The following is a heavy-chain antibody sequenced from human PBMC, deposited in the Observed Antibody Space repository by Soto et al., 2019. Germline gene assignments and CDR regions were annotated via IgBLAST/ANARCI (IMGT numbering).Heavy chain of an antibody. CDR2: INAGNGNT. V-gene: IGHV1-3*01. D-gene: IGHD6-13*01. Sequence: GASVKVSCKASGYTFTSYAMHWVRQAPGQRLEWMGWINAGNGNTNYSQKFQGRVTMTRDTSTSTAYMELRSLRSDDTAVYYCARDVRLYSSSWNGLDAFDIWGQGTMVTVSS. CDR3: ARDVRLYSSSWNGLDAFDI. J-gene: IGHJ3*02. CDR1: GYTFTSYA.